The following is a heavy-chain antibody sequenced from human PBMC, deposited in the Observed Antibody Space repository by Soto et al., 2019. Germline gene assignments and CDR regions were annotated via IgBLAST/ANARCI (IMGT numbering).Heavy chain of an antibody. CDR3: AKDSPVLLWFGEPRPDY. J-gene: IGHJ4*02. D-gene: IGHD3-10*01. Sequence: PGGSLRLSCAASGFTFSSYAMSWVRQAPGKGLEWVSAISGSGGSTYYADSVKGRFTISRYNSKNTLYLQMNSLRAEDTAVYYCAKDSPVLLWFGEPRPDYWGQGTLVTVSS. V-gene: IGHV3-23*01. CDR1: GFTFSSYA. CDR2: ISGSGGST.